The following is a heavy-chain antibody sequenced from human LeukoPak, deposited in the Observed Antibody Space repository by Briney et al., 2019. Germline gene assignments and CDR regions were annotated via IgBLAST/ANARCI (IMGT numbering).Heavy chain of an antibody. J-gene: IGHJ4*02. CDR2: IYSGGST. Sequence: PGRSLRLSCAASGFTVSSNYMTWVRQAPGKGLEWVSVIYSGGSTYYADSVKGRFTISRDNSKNTLYLQMNSLRTEDTAVYYCARGIVPPGTLLFDYWGQGNMVTVSS. V-gene: IGHV3-53*05. CDR3: ARGIVPPGTLLFDY. CDR1: GFTVSSNY. D-gene: IGHD2-2*01.